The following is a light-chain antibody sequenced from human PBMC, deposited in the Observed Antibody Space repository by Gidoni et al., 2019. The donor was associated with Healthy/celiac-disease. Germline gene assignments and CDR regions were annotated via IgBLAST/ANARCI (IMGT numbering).Light chain of an antibody. CDR1: QSNSSY. V-gene: IGKV1-39*01. CDR3: QQSYSTLYT. CDR2: AAS. Sequence: DIQMTQSPSSLSASVGDRVTNTCRASQSNSSYLNWYQQKPGKAPKLLIYAASSLQSGVPSRFSGSGSGTDFTLTISSLQPEDVATYYCQQSYSTLYTFGQGTKLEIK. J-gene: IGKJ2*01.